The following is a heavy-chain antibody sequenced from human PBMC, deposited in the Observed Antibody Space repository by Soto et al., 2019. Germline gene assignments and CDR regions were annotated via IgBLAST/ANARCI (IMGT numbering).Heavy chain of an antibody. CDR1: GYNFNQYY. D-gene: IGHD4-17*01. J-gene: IGHJ4*02. CDR3: ARGPDDSDVPRWDY. Sequence: QVQLVQSGAEVRKPGASVRLSCETSGYNFNQYYIHWVRQAPGQGLEWMGIINLRGGTTEYAHKFGGRATLTGDTSTSTAYMQLSSMRYEDTAVYFCARGPDDSDVPRWDYWGQGTLVTVSS. CDR2: INLRGGTT. V-gene: IGHV1-46*02.